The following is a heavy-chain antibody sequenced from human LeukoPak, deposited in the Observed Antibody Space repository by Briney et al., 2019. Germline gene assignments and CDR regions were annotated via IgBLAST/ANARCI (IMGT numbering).Heavy chain of an antibody. Sequence: GGSLTLSCAASGFTFNSYAMIWVRQAPGKGLEGVSPISGSGGSPYYADSVKGRFTISRDNVRSSLFLQMKSLRSEDTAVYYCASRAIGWYRDGNWFDPWGQGTLVTVSS. V-gene: IGHV3-23*01. CDR3: ASRAIGWYRDGNWFDP. D-gene: IGHD6-19*01. CDR2: ISGSGGSP. J-gene: IGHJ5*02. CDR1: GFTFNSYA.